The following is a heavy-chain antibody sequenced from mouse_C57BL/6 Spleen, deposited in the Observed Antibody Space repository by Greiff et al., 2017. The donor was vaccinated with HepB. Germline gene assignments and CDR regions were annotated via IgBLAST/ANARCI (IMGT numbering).Heavy chain of an antibody. V-gene: IGHV1-72*01. CDR1: GYTFTSYW. D-gene: IGHD1-1*01. J-gene: IGHJ2*01. CDR2: IDPISGGT. Sequence: VQLQQPGAELVKPGASVKLSCKASGYTFTSYWMHWVKQRPGRGLEWIGRIDPISGGTKYNEKFKSKATLTVDKPSSTAYMQLRSLTSADSSVYYCARRGSTVVANFAYWGQGTTLTVSS. CDR3: ARRGSTVVANFAY.